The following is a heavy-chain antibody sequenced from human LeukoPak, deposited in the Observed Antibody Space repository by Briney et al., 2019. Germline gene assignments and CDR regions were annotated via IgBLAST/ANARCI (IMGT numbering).Heavy chain of an antibody. CDR3: ARVAAGIGFFQH. Sequence: SETLSLTCIVSGDSLSSGYYWGWIRQPPGKGLEWIGNIHHSGSTYYNPSLKSRVTISVDTSKNQLSLKLSSVTAADTAVYYCARVAAGIGFFQHWGQGTLVTVSS. D-gene: IGHD6-13*01. J-gene: IGHJ1*01. CDR2: IHHSGST. V-gene: IGHV4-38-2*02. CDR1: GDSLSSGYY.